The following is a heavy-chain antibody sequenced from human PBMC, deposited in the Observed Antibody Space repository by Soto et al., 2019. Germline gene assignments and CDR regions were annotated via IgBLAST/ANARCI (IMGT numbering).Heavy chain of an antibody. CDR1: GYTFTSYD. D-gene: IGHD4-17*01. V-gene: IGHV1-8*01. J-gene: IGHJ5*02. CDR2: MNPNSGNT. CDR3: ARGIKYGAYSRWFDP. Sequence: QVQLVQSGAEVKKPGASVKVSCKASGYTFTSYDINWVRQATGQGLEYLGWMNPNSGNTAYVQKFQGRVTMTWDTSITTAYIELSSLRSEGTAVYFCARGIKYGAYSRWFDPWGQGTLVTVSS.